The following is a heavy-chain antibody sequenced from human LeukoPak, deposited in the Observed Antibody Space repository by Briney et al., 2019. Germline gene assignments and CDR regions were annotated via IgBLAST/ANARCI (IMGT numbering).Heavy chain of an antibody. Sequence: ASVKVSCKASGYTFTSYDINWVRQATGQGLEWMGWMNPNSGNTGYAQKFQGRVTMTRNTSISTAYMELSSLRSEDTAVYYCARYGGHSYGYEVYYGIDVWGQGTTVTVSS. CDR2: MNPNSGNT. CDR1: GYTFTSYD. D-gene: IGHD5-18*01. V-gene: IGHV1-8*01. J-gene: IGHJ6*02. CDR3: ARYGGHSYGYEVYYGIDV.